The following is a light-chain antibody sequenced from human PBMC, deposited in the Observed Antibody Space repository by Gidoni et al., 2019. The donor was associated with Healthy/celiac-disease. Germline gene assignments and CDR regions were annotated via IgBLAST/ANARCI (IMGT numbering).Light chain of an antibody. V-gene: IGKV3-11*01. J-gene: IGKJ4*01. CDR1: QSVSSY. Sequence: EIVLTQSPATLSLSPGERATLSCRASQSVSSYLAWYQQKPGQAPSLLIYDASNRATGIPAMFSGSGSGTDFTLTISILEPEDFAVYYCQQRSNWPRLTFGGGTKVEIK. CDR3: QQRSNWPRLT. CDR2: DAS.